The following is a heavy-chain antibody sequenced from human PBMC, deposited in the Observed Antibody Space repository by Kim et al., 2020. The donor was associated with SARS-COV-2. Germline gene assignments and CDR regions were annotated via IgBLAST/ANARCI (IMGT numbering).Heavy chain of an antibody. D-gene: IGHD2-15*01. CDR2: VSYSGS. V-gene: IGHV4-59*13. Sequence: SETLSLTCTVSGGSISSYFWNWIRQPPGKGLEWVGYVSYSGSNYNPSLKSRATISLDTSKNQFSLNLNSVTTADTAVYFCARGWIPATPLRFDPWGQGTLVTVSS. J-gene: IGHJ5*02. CDR1: GGSISSYF. CDR3: ARGWIPATPLRFDP.